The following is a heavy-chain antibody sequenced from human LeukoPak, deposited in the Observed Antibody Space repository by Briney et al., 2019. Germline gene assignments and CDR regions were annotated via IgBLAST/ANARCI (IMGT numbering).Heavy chain of an antibody. V-gene: IGHV4-34*01. J-gene: IGHJ5*02. D-gene: IGHD1-26*01. Sequence: SETLSLTCAVYGGSFSGYYWSWIRQPPGKGLEWIGEINHSGRTNYNPSLKSRVTISVDSSKNQFSLRLSFVTAADTAVYYCSRESGPYCPFGHWGQGTLVAVTS. CDR2: INHSGRT. CDR1: GGSFSGYY. CDR3: SRESGPYCPFGH.